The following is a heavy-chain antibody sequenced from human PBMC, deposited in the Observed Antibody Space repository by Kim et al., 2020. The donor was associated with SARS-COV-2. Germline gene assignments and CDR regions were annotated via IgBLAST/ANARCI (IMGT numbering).Heavy chain of an antibody. CDR1: GFTFSSYA. CDR2: ISYDGSNK. D-gene: IGHD2-2*01. V-gene: IGHV3-30-3*01. Sequence: GSLRLSCAASGFTFSSYAMHWVRQAPGKGLEWVAVISYDGSNKYYADSVKGRFTISRDNSKNTLYLQMNSLRAEDTAVYYCARIMEKNMGLGPAGYFDY. J-gene: IGHJ4*03. CDR3: ARIMEKNMGLGPAGYFDY.